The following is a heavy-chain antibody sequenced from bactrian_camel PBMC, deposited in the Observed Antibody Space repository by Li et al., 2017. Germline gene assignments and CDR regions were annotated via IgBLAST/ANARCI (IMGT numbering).Heavy chain of an antibody. J-gene: IGHJ4*01. V-gene: IGHV3S1*01. CDR3: VTDIMAREYVSWRY. CDR1: GLTDARSC. D-gene: IGHD1*01. CDR2: IYTGSGTT. Sequence: HVQLVESGGGSVQAGGSLRLSCVASGLTDARSCMGWFRQTPGKEREGVAVIYTGSGTTSYADSVKGRFTVSRNYDKSTLLLLMNNLRPEDTAVYYCVTDIMAREYVSWRYWGQGTQVTVS.